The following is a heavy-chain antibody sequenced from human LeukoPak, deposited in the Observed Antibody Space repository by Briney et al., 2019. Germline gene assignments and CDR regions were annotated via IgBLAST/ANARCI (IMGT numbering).Heavy chain of an antibody. D-gene: IGHD3-22*01. CDR2: ISGSGGST. CDR1: GFTFSSYA. J-gene: IGHJ4*02. Sequence: GGSLRLSCAASGFTFSSYAMSWVRQAPGKGLEWVSAISGSGGSTYYAESVKGRFTISRDNSKNTLYLQMNSLRAEDTAVYYCAKSSSYYYDSSGYYTPTYYFDYWGQGTLVTVSS. CDR3: AKSSSYYYDSSGYYTPTYYFDY. V-gene: IGHV3-23*01.